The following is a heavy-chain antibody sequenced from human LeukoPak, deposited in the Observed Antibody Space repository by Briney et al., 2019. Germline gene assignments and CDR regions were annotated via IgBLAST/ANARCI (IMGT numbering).Heavy chain of an antibody. CDR2: INPNSGGT. CDR1: GYTFTGYY. CDR3: ARDGRRGYSSSSGDY. D-gene: IGHD6-6*01. Sequence: ASAKVSCKASGYTFTGYYMHWVRQAPGQGLEWMGRINPNSGGTNYAQKFQGRVTMTRDTSISTAYMELSRLRSDDTAVYYCARDGRRGYSSSSGDYWGQGTLVTVSS. V-gene: IGHV1-2*06. J-gene: IGHJ4*02.